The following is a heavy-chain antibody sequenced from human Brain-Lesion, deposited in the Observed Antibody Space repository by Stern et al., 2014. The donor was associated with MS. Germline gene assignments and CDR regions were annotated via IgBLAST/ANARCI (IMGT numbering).Heavy chain of an antibody. Sequence: VQLVESGPGLVKPSEPLSLTCTVAGGSVSSTSYAWAWIRQPPGKGLEWIGTIYYSGNTHYSPSLQSRLTISIDTSKNQFTLQLRFVTAADTAVYYCAGEEDIRYCSGGSCTGNWFDPWGQGTLVTVSS. CDR1: GGSVSSTSYA. CDR3: AGEEDIRYCSGGSCTGNWFDP. V-gene: IGHV4-39*01. CDR2: IYYSGNT. J-gene: IGHJ5*02. D-gene: IGHD2-15*01.